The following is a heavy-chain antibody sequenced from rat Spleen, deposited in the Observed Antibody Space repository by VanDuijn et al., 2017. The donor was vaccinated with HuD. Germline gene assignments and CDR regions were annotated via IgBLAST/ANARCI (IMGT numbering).Heavy chain of an antibody. CDR2: ISYDGGST. J-gene: IGHJ2*01. CDR3: AREAGIPFHYFDY. Sequence: EVQLVESGGGLVQPGRSLKLSCEASGFTFSDHNMAWVRQAPWKGLEWVATISYDGGSTYYRDSVKGRFTISRDNAKSTLYLQMDSLRSEETATYYCAREAGIPFHYFDYWGQGVMVTVSS. D-gene: IGHD1-4*01. CDR1: GFTFSDHN. V-gene: IGHV5-7*01.